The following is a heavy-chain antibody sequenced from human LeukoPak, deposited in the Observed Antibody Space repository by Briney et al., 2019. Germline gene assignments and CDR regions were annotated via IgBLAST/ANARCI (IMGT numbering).Heavy chain of an antibody. CDR1: GFTFDDYA. CDR3: AKVQWGYYYGMDV. J-gene: IGHJ6*02. CDR2: ISWNSGSI. D-gene: IGHD1-26*01. Sequence: PGRSLRLSCAASGFTFDDYAMHWVRHAPGKGLEWVSGISWNSGSIGYADSVKGRFTISRDNAKNSLYLQMNSLRAEDTALYYCAKVQWGYYYGMDVGGQGTTVTVSS. V-gene: IGHV3-9*01.